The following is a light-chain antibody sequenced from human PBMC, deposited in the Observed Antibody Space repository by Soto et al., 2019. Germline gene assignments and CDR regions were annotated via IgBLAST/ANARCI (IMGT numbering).Light chain of an antibody. J-gene: IGLJ2*01. Sequence: QSALTQPACVSGSPGQSITISCPGTSSDVGGYNFVSWYQQHPGKAPKLMIFEVSYRPSGVSNRFAGSKSGNTASLTISGLQAEDEADYYCSSYASSSTLVFGGGTKLTVL. CDR1: SSDVGGYNF. CDR2: EVS. CDR3: SSYASSSTLV. V-gene: IGLV2-14*01.